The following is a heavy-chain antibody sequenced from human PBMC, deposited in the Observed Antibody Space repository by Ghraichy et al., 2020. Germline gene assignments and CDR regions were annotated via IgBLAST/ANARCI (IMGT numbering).Heavy chain of an antibody. Sequence: SETLSLTCTVSGGSISSGGYYWTWIRQHPGKGLEWLGYIYYSGGTYYNPSLKSRVTISIDKSKNQFSLKLTSVTAADTAVYYCARSYSSTFYYGMDVWGQGTTVTVSS. CDR3: ARSYSSTFYYGMDV. V-gene: IGHV4-31*03. D-gene: IGHD2-2*01. J-gene: IGHJ6*02. CDR2: IYYSGGT. CDR1: GGSISSGGYY.